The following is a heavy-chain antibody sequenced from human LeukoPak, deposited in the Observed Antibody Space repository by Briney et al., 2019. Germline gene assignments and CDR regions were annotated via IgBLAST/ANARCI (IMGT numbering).Heavy chain of an antibody. J-gene: IGHJ4*02. D-gene: IGHD5-18*01. V-gene: IGHV4-39*01. CDR1: SGSFSSRSYY. Sequence: SSETLSLTCTVSSGSFSSRSYYCGWLRQPPGMGLEGIATINYSGTTYYDPSLKSRVTASVDTSKNQFSLKLSSVTAADTAVYYCARLRGGVQLWGDWGQGTLVTVSS. CDR3: ARLRGGVQLWGD. CDR2: INYSGTT.